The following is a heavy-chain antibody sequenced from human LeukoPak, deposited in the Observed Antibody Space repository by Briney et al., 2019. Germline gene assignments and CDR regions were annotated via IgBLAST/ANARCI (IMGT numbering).Heavy chain of an antibody. CDR3: ARYSNYYFDY. V-gene: IGHV5-51*01. CDR1: GYSFTSYW. J-gene: IGHJ4*02. D-gene: IGHD4-11*01. Sequence: GESLKISCKGSGYSFTSYWIGLVRQVPGKGPEWMGIIYPGDSDTRYSPSFQGQVTISADKSISTAYLQWSSLKASDTAMYYCARYSNYYFDYWGQGTLVTVSS. CDR2: IYPGDSDT.